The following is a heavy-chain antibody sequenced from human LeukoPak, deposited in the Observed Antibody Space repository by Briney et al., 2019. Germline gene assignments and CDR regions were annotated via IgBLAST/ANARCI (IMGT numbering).Heavy chain of an antibody. Sequence: SETLSLTCTVSGGSISGTYYWSWIRPPPGKGLEWIGYIYYTGTTDSNPSLKSRVTISLDTSKNQFSLNLSSVTAADTAVYYCARRWVYDKRAFDAWGQGTMVTVSS. J-gene: IGHJ3*01. V-gene: IGHV4-59*08. D-gene: IGHD3-16*01. CDR2: IYYTGTT. CDR1: GGSISGTYY. CDR3: ARRWVYDKRAFDA.